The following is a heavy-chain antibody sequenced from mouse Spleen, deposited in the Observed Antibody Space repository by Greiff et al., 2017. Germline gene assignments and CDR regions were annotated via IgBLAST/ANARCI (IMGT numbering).Heavy chain of an antibody. V-gene: IGHV1-15*01. Sequence: QVQLQQSGAELVRPGASVTLSCKASGYAFPDYEMHWVKQTPVHGLEWIGAINPETGGTAYNQKFKGKAILTADKSSSTAYMELRSLTSEDSAVYYCTRSGSSPAWFAYWGQGTLVTVSA. D-gene: IGHD1-1*01. CDR1: GYAFPDYE. CDR2: INPETGGT. CDR3: TRSGSSPAWFAY. J-gene: IGHJ3*01.